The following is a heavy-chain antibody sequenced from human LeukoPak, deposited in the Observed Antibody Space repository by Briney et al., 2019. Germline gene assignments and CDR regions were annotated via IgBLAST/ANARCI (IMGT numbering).Heavy chain of an antibody. CDR2: IYYSGST. V-gene: IGHV4-31*03. D-gene: IGHD4-17*01. CDR1: GGSISSDGYY. Sequence: SETLSLTCTVSGGSISSDGYYWSWIRQHPGKGLEWIGYIYYSGSTYYNPSLKSRVTISVDTSKNQFSLKLSSVTAADTAVYYCARVDYGDYRFDYWGQGTLVTVSS. CDR3: ARVDYGDYRFDY. J-gene: IGHJ4*02.